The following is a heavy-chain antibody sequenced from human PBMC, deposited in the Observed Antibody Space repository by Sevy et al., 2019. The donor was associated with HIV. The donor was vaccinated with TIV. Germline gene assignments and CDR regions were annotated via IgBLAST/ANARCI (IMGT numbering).Heavy chain of an antibody. CDR1: GGSISSSSYY. J-gene: IGHJ4*02. D-gene: IGHD6-19*01. Sequence: SETLSLTCTVSGGSISSSSYYWGWIRQPPGKGLEWIGSIYYSGSTYYNPSLKSRVTISVDTSKNQFSLKLSSVTAADTAVYYCASIGYSSGWEEGDYWGQGTLVTVSS. CDR2: IYYSGST. V-gene: IGHV4-39*01. CDR3: ASIGYSSGWEEGDY.